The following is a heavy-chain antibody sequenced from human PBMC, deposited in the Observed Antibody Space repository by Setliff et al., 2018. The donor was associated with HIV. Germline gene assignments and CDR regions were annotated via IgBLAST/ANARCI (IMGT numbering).Heavy chain of an antibody. CDR1: GDSITSYY. D-gene: IGHD5-18*01. V-gene: IGHV4-59*01. CDR3: ARTRGYSLYYFDY. Sequence: PSETLSLTCTVSGDSITSYYWSWIRQPPGKGLEWIGYIYYTGSTTYNPSLKSRVTMSGDTSKNKVSLKLRSVSAADTAVYYCARTRGYSLYYFDYWGQGTLVTVSS. CDR2: IYYTGST. J-gene: IGHJ4*02.